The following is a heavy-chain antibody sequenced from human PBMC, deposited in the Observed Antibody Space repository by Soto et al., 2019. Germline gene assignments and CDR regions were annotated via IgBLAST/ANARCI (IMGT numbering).Heavy chain of an antibody. CDR1: GGTFGSQG. CDR2: FIAMLGTP. CDR3: ARGAMANFDY. V-gene: IGHV1-69*13. Sequence: SVKVSCKASGGTFGSQGIAWVRQAPGQGLEWMGGFIAMLGTPTYAKKVQGRATISADESLTSSYSELRSLRSEDTGVYFCARGAMANFDYWGQGTVVTVSS. D-gene: IGHD5-18*01. J-gene: IGHJ4*02.